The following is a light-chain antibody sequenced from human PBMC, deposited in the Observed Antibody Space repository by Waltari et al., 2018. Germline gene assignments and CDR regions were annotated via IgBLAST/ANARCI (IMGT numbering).Light chain of an antibody. Sequence: EIVLTQSPATLSLSPGQRATLSCRASQSINNFLAWYQQTPGQPPRLLIADASSRATGIPARFSGSGSGTDFTLTISRLEPEDFAIYYCQLRDNWPPYTFGQGTKLEIK. CDR3: QLRDNWPPYT. V-gene: IGKV3-11*01. CDR1: QSINNF. J-gene: IGKJ2*01. CDR2: DAS.